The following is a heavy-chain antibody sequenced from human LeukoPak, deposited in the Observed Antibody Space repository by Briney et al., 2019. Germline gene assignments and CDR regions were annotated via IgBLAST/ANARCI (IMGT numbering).Heavy chain of an antibody. V-gene: IGHV1-69*05. D-gene: IGHD3-3*01. CDR1: GGTFSSYA. CDR2: IIPIFGTA. Sequence: ASVKVSCKASGGTFSSYAISWVRQAPGQGLEWMGRIIPIFGTANYAQKFQGRVTITTDESTSTAYMELSSLRSEDTAVHYCARDDITIFGVVTPPGFDYWGQGTLVTVSS. J-gene: IGHJ4*02. CDR3: ARDDITIFGVVTPPGFDY.